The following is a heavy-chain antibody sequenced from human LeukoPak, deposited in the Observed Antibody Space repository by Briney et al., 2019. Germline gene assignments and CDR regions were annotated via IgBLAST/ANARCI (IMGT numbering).Heavy chain of an antibody. CDR1: GYSFTSNW. Sequence: GESLKIPCKASGYSFTSNWIGWVRQMPGKGLEWMGIIYPYDSDTRYSPSFQGQVTISADKSISTAYLQWSSLKASDSAVYYCARHPKYSSGWYSFDYWGQGTLVTVSS. J-gene: IGHJ4*02. CDR2: IYPYDSDT. D-gene: IGHD6-19*01. CDR3: ARHPKYSSGWYSFDY. V-gene: IGHV5-51*01.